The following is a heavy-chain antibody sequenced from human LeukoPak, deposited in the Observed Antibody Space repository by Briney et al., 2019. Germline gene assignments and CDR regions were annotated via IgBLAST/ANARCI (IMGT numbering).Heavy chain of an antibody. D-gene: IGHD6-19*01. CDR2: ISYDGSKE. J-gene: IGHJ4*02. Sequence: GRSLRLSCAASGFTFSSHAMHWVRQAPGKGLEWVAVISYDGSKEDYADSVKGRFTVSRDNSKNTLNLQMNSLRAEDTAVYYCARDTYYGSGWYNYFDYWGQGTLVTVSS. V-gene: IGHV3-30*01. CDR3: ARDTYYGSGWYNYFDY. CDR1: GFTFSSHA.